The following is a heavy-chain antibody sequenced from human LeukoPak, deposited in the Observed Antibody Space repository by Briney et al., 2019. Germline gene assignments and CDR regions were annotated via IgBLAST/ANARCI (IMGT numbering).Heavy chain of an antibody. Sequence: SETLSLTCTVSGGSISSYYWSWIRQPAGTALEWIGRIYTSGTITYNPSLKSRVTMSVDTSKNQFSLKLSSVTAADTAMYYFTRLHYDKAGRGDWFDSWGQGTLVTVSS. D-gene: IGHD3-10*01. V-gene: IGHV4-4*07. CDR1: GGSISSYY. CDR3: TRLHYDKAGRGDWFDS. CDR2: IYTSGTI. J-gene: IGHJ5*01.